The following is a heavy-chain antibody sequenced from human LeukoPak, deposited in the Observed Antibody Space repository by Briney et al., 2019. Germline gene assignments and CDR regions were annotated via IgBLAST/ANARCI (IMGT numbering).Heavy chain of an antibody. CDR1: GGSISSYY. J-gene: IGHJ4*02. Sequence: SETLSLTCTVSGGSISSYYWSWIRQPPGRGLEWIGSLYYSGSTNYNPSLKSRVTISVDTSKNQFSLKVTSVTAADTAVYFCAKDSTIGGYYFDYWGQGTLVTVSS. CDR2: LYYSGST. CDR3: AKDSTIGGYYFDY. D-gene: IGHD3-10*01. V-gene: IGHV4-59*01.